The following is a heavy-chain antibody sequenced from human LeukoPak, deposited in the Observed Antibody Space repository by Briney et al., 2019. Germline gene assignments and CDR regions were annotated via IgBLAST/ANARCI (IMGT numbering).Heavy chain of an antibody. CDR1: GFTFSSYA. J-gene: IGHJ4*02. D-gene: IGHD2-2*01. V-gene: IGHV3-30*04. CDR2: ISYDGSNK. CDR3: GRVAPGHCSSTSCPPDY. Sequence: GGSLRLSCAASGFTFSSYAMHWVRQAPGKGLEWVAVISYDGSNKYYADSVKGRFTISRDNSKNTLYLQMNTLRAEDTAVCYCGRVAPGHCSSTSCPPDYWGQGTLVTVSS.